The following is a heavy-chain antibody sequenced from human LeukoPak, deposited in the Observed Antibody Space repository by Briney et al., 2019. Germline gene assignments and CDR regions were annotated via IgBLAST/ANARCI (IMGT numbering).Heavy chain of an antibody. D-gene: IGHD3-3*01. V-gene: IGHV4-30-4*08. CDR2: IYYSGST. Sequence: SQTLSLTCTVSGGSISSGDYYWSWIRQPPGKGLEWIGYIYYSGSTYYNPSLKSRGTISVDTSKNQFSLKLSSVTAADTAVYYCAGDPTYDFWSGYYPAGAFDIWGQGTMVTVSS. J-gene: IGHJ3*02. CDR3: AGDPTYDFWSGYYPAGAFDI. CDR1: GGSISSGDYY.